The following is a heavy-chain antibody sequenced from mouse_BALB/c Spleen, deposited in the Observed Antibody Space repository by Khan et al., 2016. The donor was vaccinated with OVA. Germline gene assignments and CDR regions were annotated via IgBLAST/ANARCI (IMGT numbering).Heavy chain of an antibody. CDR3: ARKDYYDYDPFPY. CDR2: INYSGNT. D-gene: IGHD2-4*01. J-gene: IGHJ3*01. V-gene: IGHV3-2*02. Sequence: EVELVESGPGLVKPSQSLSLTCTVTGYSITSEYAWNWIRQFPGNKLEWMGYINYSGNTRFNPSLRSRISITRDTSKNQFILQLNSVTTEDTATYYWARKDYYDYDPFPYWGQGTLVTVSA. CDR1: GYSITSEYA.